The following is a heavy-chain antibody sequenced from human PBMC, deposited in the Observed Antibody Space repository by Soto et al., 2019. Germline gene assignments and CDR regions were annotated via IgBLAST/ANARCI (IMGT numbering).Heavy chain of an antibody. CDR2: MYYGGRT. J-gene: IGHJ5*02. D-gene: IGHD1-26*01. Sequence: PSETLSLTCAVYGGSFSGYYWSWIRQPPGKGLEWIGYMYYGGRTNYNPSLKSRVTISVDTSKMQVSLKLSSVTAADTAVYFCARGTRSWRIVRGSRGRWFHPCGQVTLVTV. CDR3: ARGTRSWRIVRGSRGRWFHP. V-gene: IGHV4-34*01. CDR1: GGSFSGYY.